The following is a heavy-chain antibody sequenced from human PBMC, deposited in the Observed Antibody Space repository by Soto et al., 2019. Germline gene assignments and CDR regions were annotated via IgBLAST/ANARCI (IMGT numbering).Heavy chain of an antibody. Sequence: QVQLQESGPGVVKPSGTLSLTCAVSGDSISSCGWWSWVRQPPGKGLEWIGEIYHSGSTNYNPSLKSRVTILVDMSKNHFSLNLNSVNVADTAIYYCAKDGRNGYNFFYWGQGTRVTVSS. J-gene: IGHJ4*02. D-gene: IGHD5-12*01. CDR1: GDSISSCGW. CDR2: IYHSGST. CDR3: AKDGRNGYNFFY. V-gene: IGHV4-4*02.